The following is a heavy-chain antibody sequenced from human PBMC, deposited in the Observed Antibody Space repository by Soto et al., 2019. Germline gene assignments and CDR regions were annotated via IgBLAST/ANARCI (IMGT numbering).Heavy chain of an antibody. CDR3: VRDRGYTGYDLEY. V-gene: IGHV3-48*02. CDR2: INHNSATI. Sequence: EVQLVESGGGLIQPGGSLRVSCAASGFPFRTYAMNWVRQAPGKGLEWVSYINHNSATIYYADSVKGRFTISRDNAKNSLYLQRNSLRDEDTAVYYFVRDRGYTGYDLEYWGQGTLVTVSS. D-gene: IGHD5-12*01. J-gene: IGHJ4*02. CDR1: GFPFRTYA.